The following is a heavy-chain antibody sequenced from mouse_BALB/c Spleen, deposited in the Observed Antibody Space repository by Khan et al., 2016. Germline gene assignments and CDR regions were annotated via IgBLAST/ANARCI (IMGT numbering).Heavy chain of an antibody. CDR1: GFTFSTYS. J-gene: IGHJ2*01. CDR2: ISSGGTT. Sequence: EVELVESGGGLVKPGGSLKLSCAASGFTFSTYSMSWVRQTPEKRLEWVGSISSGGTTHYPDSLKGRFTFSRDKANNILYVQMSSLMSEDTAMYYCARGVTTVVDYFDYWGQGTTLTVSS. CDR3: ARGVTTVVDYFDY. D-gene: IGHD1-1*01. V-gene: IGHV5-6-5*01.